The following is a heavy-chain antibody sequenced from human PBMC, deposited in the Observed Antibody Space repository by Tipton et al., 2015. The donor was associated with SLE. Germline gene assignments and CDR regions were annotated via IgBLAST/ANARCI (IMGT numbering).Heavy chain of an antibody. CDR3: ARGGVAAEY. Sequence: TLSLTCTVSGGSISSSSYYWGWIRQPPGKGLEWIGSIYYSGSTYYNPSLKSRVTISVDTSKNQFSLKLSSVTAADTAVYYCARGGVAAEYWGQGTLVTVSS. D-gene: IGHD6-13*01. CDR2: IYYSGST. J-gene: IGHJ4*02. CDR1: GGSISSSSYY. V-gene: IGHV4-39*07.